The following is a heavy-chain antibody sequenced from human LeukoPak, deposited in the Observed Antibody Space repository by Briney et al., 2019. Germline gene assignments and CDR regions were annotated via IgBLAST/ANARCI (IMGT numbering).Heavy chain of an antibody. CDR2: VNPNSGGT. CDR1: GYTFTGYY. D-gene: IGHD4-23*01. J-gene: IGHJ2*01. Sequence: ASVKVSCKASGYTFTGYYMHWVRQAPGQGLEWMGWVNPNSGGTNYAQKFQGRVTMTRDTSISTAYMELSRPRSDDTAVYYCARDNYGGNWYFDLWGRGTLVTVSS. CDR3: ARDNYGGNWYFDL. V-gene: IGHV1-2*02.